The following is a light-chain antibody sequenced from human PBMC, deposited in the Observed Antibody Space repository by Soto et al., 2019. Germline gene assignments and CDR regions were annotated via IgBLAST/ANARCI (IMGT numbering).Light chain of an antibody. J-gene: IGKJ1*01. CDR2: SAS. CDR3: LPDYNYPRT. CDR1: QGIRND. Sequence: AIHLTQSPSFLSASVGDRVTMTCRASQGIRNDVGWYQQKPGKAPKLLIYSASTLQSDVPSRFSGSVSGSNFNLTISSLQPDAFATYYCLPDYNYPRTFGQWTKVEIK. V-gene: IGKV1-6*01.